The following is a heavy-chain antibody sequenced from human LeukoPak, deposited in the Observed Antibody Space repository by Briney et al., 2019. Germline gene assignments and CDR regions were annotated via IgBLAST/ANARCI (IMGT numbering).Heavy chain of an antibody. CDR2: INRSGST. D-gene: IGHD1-26*01. CDR3: ARGIVGPTYFDY. J-gene: IGHJ4*02. CDR1: SGSFSGYF. Sequence: SETLSLTCVVYSGSFSGYFWSWIRQPPEKGLEWIGEINRSGSTNYNPSLKSRVTISVDTSKNQFSLKLSSVTAADTAVYYCARGIVGPTYFDYWGQGTLVTVSS. V-gene: IGHV4-34*01.